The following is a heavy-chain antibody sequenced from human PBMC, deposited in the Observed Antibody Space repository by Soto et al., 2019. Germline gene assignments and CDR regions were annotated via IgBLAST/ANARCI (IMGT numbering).Heavy chain of an antibody. V-gene: IGHV4-59*12. J-gene: IGHJ3*02. D-gene: IGHD3-10*01. Sequence: PSETLSLTCTVSGGSISSYYWSWIRQPPGKGLEWIGYIYYSGSTNYNPSLKSRVTISVDTSKNQFSLKLSSVTAADTAVYYCARNFYGSGSYDIWGQGTMVTVSS. CDR3: ARNFYGSGSYDI. CDR1: GGSISSYY. CDR2: IYYSGST.